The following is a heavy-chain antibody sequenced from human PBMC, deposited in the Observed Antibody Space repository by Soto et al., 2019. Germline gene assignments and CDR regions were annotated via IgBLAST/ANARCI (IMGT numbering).Heavy chain of an antibody. Sequence: GGSLRLSCAASGFTFSSYAMSWVRQAPGKGLEWVSAISGSGGSTYYADSVKGRFTISRDNSRNTLYLQMNSLRAEDTAVYYCAKDLRLHGGNEPFDYWGQGTLVTVSS. CDR1: GFTFSSYA. D-gene: IGHD2-15*01. J-gene: IGHJ4*02. CDR2: ISGSGGST. CDR3: AKDLRLHGGNEPFDY. V-gene: IGHV3-23*01.